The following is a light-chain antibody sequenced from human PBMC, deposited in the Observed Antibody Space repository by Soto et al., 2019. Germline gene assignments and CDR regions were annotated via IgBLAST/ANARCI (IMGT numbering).Light chain of an antibody. CDR2: DAS. V-gene: IGKV3-11*01. CDR1: QSIRNY. J-gene: IGKJ4*01. Sequence: EIVLTQSPATLSLSPGETATLSCRASQSIRNYLAWYQQKPGQAPRLLIYDASNRATGIPARFSGSGSGTVFILTISSLEPEDSAVYFCQQRNNWVTFGGGSKVEIK. CDR3: QQRNNWVT.